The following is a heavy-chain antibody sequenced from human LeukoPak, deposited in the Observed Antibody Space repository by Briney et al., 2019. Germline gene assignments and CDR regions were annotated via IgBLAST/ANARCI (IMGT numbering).Heavy chain of an antibody. CDR2: IKQDGSKK. D-gene: IGHD5-24*01. CDR1: GFTFSSYW. J-gene: IGHJ4*02. CDR3: TRVGYIDEGIDY. V-gene: IGHV3-7*04. Sequence: GGSLRLSCVASGFTFSSYWMTWVRQAPGKGLEWVANIKQDGSKKSYVDSVKGRFTISRDNAKNSLYLQMNSLRAEDTAIYYCTRVGYIDEGIDYWGQGTLVTVSS.